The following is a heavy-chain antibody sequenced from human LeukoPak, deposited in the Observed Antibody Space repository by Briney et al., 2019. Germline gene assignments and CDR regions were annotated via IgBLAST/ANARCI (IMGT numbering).Heavy chain of an antibody. V-gene: IGHV1-69*05. Sequence: SVKVSCKASGGTFSRSAMNWVRQVPGRGLEWMGGIIPIFGAADYAQTFQGRVTITTDESTNTAYMQVSTLTSEDTAVYYCARRGVFGAFDHWGQGTLVTVSS. J-gene: IGHJ4*02. CDR3: ARRGVFGAFDH. CDR1: GGTFSRSA. D-gene: IGHD3-10*02. CDR2: IIPIFGAA.